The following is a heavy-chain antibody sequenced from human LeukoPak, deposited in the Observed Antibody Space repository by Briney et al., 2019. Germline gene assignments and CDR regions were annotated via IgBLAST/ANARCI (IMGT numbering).Heavy chain of an antibody. CDR1: GFTFSSSA. CDR2: ISYDGSNK. J-gene: IGHJ4*02. Sequence: GGSLRLSCAASGFTFSSSAMHWVRQAPGKGLEWVAVISYDGSNKYYADSVKGRFTISRDNSKNTLYLQMNSLRTEDTAVYYCARDGPYYWGQGTLVTVSS. V-gene: IGHV3-30-3*01. CDR3: ARDGPYY.